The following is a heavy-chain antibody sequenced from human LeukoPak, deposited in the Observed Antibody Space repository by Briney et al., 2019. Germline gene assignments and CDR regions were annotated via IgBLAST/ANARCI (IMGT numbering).Heavy chain of an antibody. V-gene: IGHV1-58*01. Sequence: SVTVSYKASGFTFTNSAVQWVRQARGQRLEWIGWIVVGSGNTNYPQQFQERGTITRDMSTSTAYMELSSLRSEDTAVYYCAADAPPYCSGGSCYSRGYYYYGMDVWGQGTTVTVSS. CDR3: AADAPPYCSGGSCYSRGYYYYGMDV. CDR1: GFTFTNSA. J-gene: IGHJ6*02. D-gene: IGHD2-15*01. CDR2: IVVGSGNT.